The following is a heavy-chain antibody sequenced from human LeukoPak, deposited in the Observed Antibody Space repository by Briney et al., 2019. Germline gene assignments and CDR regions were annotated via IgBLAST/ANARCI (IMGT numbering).Heavy chain of an antibody. V-gene: IGHV3-64D*09. J-gene: IGHJ3*02. CDR3: VSSIVGATHAFDI. CDR1: GFTFSSYV. CDR2: ISSNGGST. D-gene: IGHD1-26*01. Sequence: GRSLRLSCSASGFTFSSYVMHWVRQAPGKGLEYVSAISSNGGSTYYADSVKGRFTISRDNSRNTLYLQMSSLRAEDTAVYYCVSSIVGATHAFDIWGQGTMVTVSS.